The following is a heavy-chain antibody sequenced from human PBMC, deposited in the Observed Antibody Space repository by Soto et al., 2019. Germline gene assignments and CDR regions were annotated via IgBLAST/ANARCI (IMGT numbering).Heavy chain of an antibody. CDR1: GVSISSFY. D-gene: IGHD6-13*01. V-gene: IGHV4-4*07. CDR3: GRGISRWDY. J-gene: IGHJ4*02. Sequence: SETLSLTCTVSGVSISSFYWRWVRQPAGKGLEWIARIYSGGRNNYNPSLKRRVTMTVETSNNQISLMLSSVTAADTAMYYCGRGISRWDYWGQGTLVTVSS. CDR2: IYSGGRN.